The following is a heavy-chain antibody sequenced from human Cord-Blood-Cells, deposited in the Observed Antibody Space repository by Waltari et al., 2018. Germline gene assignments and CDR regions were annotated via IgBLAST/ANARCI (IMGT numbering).Heavy chain of an antibody. D-gene: IGHD1-20*01. J-gene: IGHJ4*02. CDR1: GFTFSSDW. CDR2: IKQDGNEK. CDR3: ARDDNWNYDY. V-gene: IGHV3-7*01. Sequence: EVQLVESGGGLVQPGGSLRLSCAASGFTFSSDWMSWVRQDPGKGLGWVAKIKQDGNEKYYVDSVKGRFTIARDNAKNSLYLQMNSLRAEDTAVYYCARDDNWNYDYWGQGTLVTVSS.